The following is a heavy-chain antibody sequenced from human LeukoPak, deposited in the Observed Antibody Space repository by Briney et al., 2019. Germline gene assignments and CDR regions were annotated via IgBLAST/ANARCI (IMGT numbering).Heavy chain of an antibody. CDR2: IKPNDIWT. CDR3: ARDSGDWAVDF. Sequence: ASVKVSCKTSGYTFTKYHMHWVRQAPGQGLEWMGIIKPNDIWTSYAQKFLDRVTMTKDMSTSTVYMELSGLRSEDTAVYYCARDSGDWAVDFWGRGTLVTVSS. J-gene: IGHJ4*02. D-gene: IGHD2-21*02. CDR1: GYTFTKYH. V-gene: IGHV1-46*01.